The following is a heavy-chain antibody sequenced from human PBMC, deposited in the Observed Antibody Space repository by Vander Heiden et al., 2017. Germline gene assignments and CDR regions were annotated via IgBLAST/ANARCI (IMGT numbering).Heavy chain of an antibody. V-gene: IGHV1-24*01. CDR1: GYTITELS. CDR2: FDPEDGET. J-gene: IGHJ4*02. Sequence: HVQLVQSGAEVKKPGASVKVSCKVSGYTITELSMHWVRQAPGKGLEWMGGFDPEDGETIYAQKFQGRVTMTEDTSTDTAYMELSSLRSEDTAVYYCATSPGLSYYDSSGYRLDYWGQGTLVTVSS. CDR3: ATSPGLSYYDSSGYRLDY. D-gene: IGHD3-22*01.